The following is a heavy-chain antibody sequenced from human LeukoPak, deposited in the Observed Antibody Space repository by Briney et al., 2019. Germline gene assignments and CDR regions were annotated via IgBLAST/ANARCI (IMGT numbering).Heavy chain of an antibody. V-gene: IGHV3-23*01. J-gene: IGHJ4*02. CDR1: GFTFSTYS. CDR2: ISGRGDST. Sequence: GGSLRLSCAASGFTFSTYSMNWVRQAPGKGLEWVSSISGRGDSTSYADSVKGRFTISRDISKNTLYLQMNSLRADDTAIYYCAKDDSALWFGELSHYFNSWGQGTLVTVSS. CDR3: AKDDSALWFGELSHYFNS. D-gene: IGHD3-10*01.